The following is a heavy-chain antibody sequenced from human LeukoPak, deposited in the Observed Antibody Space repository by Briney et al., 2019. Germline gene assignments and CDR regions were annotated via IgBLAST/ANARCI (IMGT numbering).Heavy chain of an antibody. V-gene: IGHV3-7*01. CDR1: GFTFSSYW. J-gene: IGHJ4*02. Sequence: GGSLRLSCAASGFTFSSYWMSWVRQAPGKGLEWVANIKQDGSEKYYVDSVKGRFTISRDNAKNSLYLQMNSLRAEDTAVYYCSKGYCTNGVCPYCFDYRGQGTLVTVSS. CDR3: SKGYCTNGVCPYCFDY. D-gene: IGHD2-8*01. CDR2: IKQDGSEK.